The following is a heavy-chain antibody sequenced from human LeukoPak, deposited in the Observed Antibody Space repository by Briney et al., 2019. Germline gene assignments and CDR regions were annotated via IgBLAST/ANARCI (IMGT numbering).Heavy chain of an antibody. J-gene: IGHJ3*02. CDR2: IYHSGST. V-gene: IGHV4-38-2*01. D-gene: IGHD3-9*01. Sequence: PSETLSLTCAVSGYSISSGYYWGWIRQPPGKGLEWIGSIYHSGSTYYNPSLKSRATISVDTSKHQFSLKLSSVTAADTAVYYCARRDYDILTGYSTDAFDIWGQGTMVTVSS. CDR3: ARRDYDILTGYSTDAFDI. CDR1: GYSISSGYY.